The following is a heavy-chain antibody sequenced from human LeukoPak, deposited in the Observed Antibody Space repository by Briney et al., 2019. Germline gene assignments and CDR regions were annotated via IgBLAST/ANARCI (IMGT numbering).Heavy chain of an antibody. Sequence: GGSLRLSCAASGFTFSSYAMSWVRQAPGKGLEWVSAISGSGGSTYYADSVKGRFTISRDNSKNTLYLQMNSLRAEDTAVYYCAKVGHGYSTIPLLDYWGQGTLVTVSS. D-gene: IGHD5-24*01. CDR2: ISGSGGST. J-gene: IGHJ4*02. CDR1: GFTFSSYA. V-gene: IGHV3-23*01. CDR3: AKVGHGYSTIPLLDY.